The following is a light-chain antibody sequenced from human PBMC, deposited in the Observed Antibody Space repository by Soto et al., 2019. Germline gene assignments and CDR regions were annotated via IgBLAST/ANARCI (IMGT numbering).Light chain of an antibody. CDR2: TSY. V-gene: IGKV1-39*01. CDR3: QQGYTTPYT. CDR1: QGINSY. J-gene: IGKJ2*01. Sequence: DIQMTQSPSSLSASVGDRVTITCRASQGINSYLNWFQQKPGKAPKVLIYTSYNLQSVVPSRFSGSASGTDFTLTISSLQPEDSATYYCQQGYTTPYTFGQGTKLEI.